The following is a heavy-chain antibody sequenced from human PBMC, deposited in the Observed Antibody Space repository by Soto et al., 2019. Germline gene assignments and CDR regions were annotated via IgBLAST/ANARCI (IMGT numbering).Heavy chain of an antibody. CDR1: GYTLTELS. CDR3: ATARDYDILTGYPLFDY. CDR2: FDPEDGET. V-gene: IGHV1-24*01. Sequence: ASVKVSCKVSGYTLTELSMHWVRQAPGKGLEWMGGFDPEDGETIYAQKFQGRVTMTEDTSTDTAYMELSSLRSEDMAVYYCATARDYDILTGYPLFDYWGQGTLVTVSS. D-gene: IGHD3-9*01. J-gene: IGHJ4*02.